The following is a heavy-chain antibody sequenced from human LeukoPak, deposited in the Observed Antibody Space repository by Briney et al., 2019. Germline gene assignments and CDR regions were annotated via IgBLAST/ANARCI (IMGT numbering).Heavy chain of an antibody. D-gene: IGHD6-19*01. J-gene: IGHJ3*02. V-gene: IGHV4-30-2*03. CDR2: VSYSGST. CDR3: ARPGYVSGWYNFAFDI. Sequence: KTSETLSLTCAVSGGSISSGDYSWSWIRQPPGKGLEWIGSVSYSGSTYYNPSLKSRVTIFVDTSKNQLSLKLNSVTAADTAVYYCARPGYVSGWYNFAFDIWGQGTMVTVSS. CDR1: GGSISSGDYS.